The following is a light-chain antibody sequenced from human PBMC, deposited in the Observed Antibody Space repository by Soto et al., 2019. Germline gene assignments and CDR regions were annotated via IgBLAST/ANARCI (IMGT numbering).Light chain of an antibody. J-gene: IGKJ3*01. CDR1: QSISSW. V-gene: IGKV1-5*03. CDR2: KAS. Sequence: DIQMTQSPSTLSASVGDRVTITCRASQSISSWLASYQQKPGKAPKLLIYKASSLESGVPSSFSGSGSGTEFTLTISSLQPDDFATYYCQQYNSYLFTFGPGTKVDIK. CDR3: QQYNSYLFT.